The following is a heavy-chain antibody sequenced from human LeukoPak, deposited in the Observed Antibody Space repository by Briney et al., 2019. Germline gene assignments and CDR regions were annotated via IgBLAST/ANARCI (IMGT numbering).Heavy chain of an antibody. D-gene: IGHD6-19*01. V-gene: IGHV4-39*07. J-gene: IGHJ6*03. CDR2: IYYSGST. CDR3: ARVRTQGIAVAENYYYYYMDV. Sequence: SETLSLTCTVSGGSISSSSYYWGWIRQPPGKGLEWIGSIYYSGSTYYNPSLKSRVTISVDTSKNQFSLKLSSVTAADTAVYYCARVRTQGIAVAENYYYYYMDVWGKGTTVTVSS. CDR1: GGSISSSSYY.